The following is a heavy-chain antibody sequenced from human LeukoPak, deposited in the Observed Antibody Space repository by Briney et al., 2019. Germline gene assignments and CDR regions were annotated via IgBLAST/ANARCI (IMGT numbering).Heavy chain of an antibody. V-gene: IGHV3-23*01. CDR1: GFTFSSYA. CDR2: ISGSGGST. J-gene: IGHJ6*03. D-gene: IGHD5-12*01. Sequence: GGSLRLSCAASGFTFSSYAMSWVRQAPGKGLEWVSAISGSGGSTYYADSVKGRFTISRDNSKNTLYLQMNSLRAEDTAVYYCAKGSGYDFWYYYYYMDVWGKGTTVTVSS. CDR3: AKGSGYDFWYYYYYMDV.